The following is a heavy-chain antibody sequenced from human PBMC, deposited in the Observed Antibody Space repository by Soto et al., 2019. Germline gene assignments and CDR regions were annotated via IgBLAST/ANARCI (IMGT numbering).Heavy chain of an antibody. CDR2: IYYSGST. J-gene: IGHJ5*02. V-gene: IGHV4-31*03. CDR1: GGSISSGGYY. CDR3: AREGAGAYYDSSAAFGP. D-gene: IGHD3-22*01. Sequence: SETLSLTCTVSGGSISSGGYYWSWIRQHPGKGLEWIGYIYYSGSTYYNPSLKSRVTISVDTSKNQFSLKLSSVTAADTAVYYCAREGAGAYYDSSAAFGPWGQGTLVTVSS.